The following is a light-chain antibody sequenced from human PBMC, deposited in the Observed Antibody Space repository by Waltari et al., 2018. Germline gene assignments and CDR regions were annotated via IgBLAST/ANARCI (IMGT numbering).Light chain of an antibody. Sequence: QSALTQPASVSGSPGQSITISCTGTSRDVGGYNYVSWHQQHPGKAPTLMIYDVTKRPSGVSNRFSGSKSGNTASLTISGLQVEDEADYYCSSYSSSSTLLFGGGTKLTVL. V-gene: IGLV2-14*03. CDR3: SSYSSSSTLL. CDR1: SRDVGGYNY. CDR2: DVT. J-gene: IGLJ2*01.